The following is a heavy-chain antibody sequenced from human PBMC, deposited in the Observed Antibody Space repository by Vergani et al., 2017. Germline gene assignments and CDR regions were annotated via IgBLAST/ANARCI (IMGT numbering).Heavy chain of an antibody. CDR2: SNTYTGNT. J-gene: IGHJ4*02. Sequence: QVQLVQSGSELKKPGASVTVSCKASGYTFTNYVMTWVRQATGQGLEWMRWSNTYTGNTTYAQGLTGQFVFSMDPYVSTAYLQISSLKAEDTAVYYCAKNLRGYFDYWGQGTLVAVSS. CDR3: AKNLRGYFDY. CDR1: GYTFTNYV. V-gene: IGHV7-4-1*02. D-gene: IGHD6-13*01.